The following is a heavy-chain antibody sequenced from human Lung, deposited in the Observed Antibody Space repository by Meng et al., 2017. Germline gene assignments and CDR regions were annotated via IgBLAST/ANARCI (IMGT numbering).Heavy chain of an antibody. V-gene: IGHV4-4*02. D-gene: IGHD3-10*01. CDR2: IYHSGST. Sequence: QGRRREPGPGWVKPSGTLSLPCAVSGGSISSSNWWSWVRQPPGKGLEWIGEIYHSGSTNYNPSLKSRVTISVDKSKNQFSLKLSSVTAADTAVYYCARGSITMVRGVSVFDPWGQGTLVTVSS. CDR3: ARGSITMVRGVSVFDP. CDR1: GGSISSSNW. J-gene: IGHJ5*02.